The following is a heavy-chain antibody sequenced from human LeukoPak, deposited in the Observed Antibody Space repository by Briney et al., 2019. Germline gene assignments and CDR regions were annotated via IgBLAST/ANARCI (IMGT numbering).Heavy chain of an antibody. CDR2: SYHGDSDT. Sequence: KRGASLEISCEGAGSKFSNYWIAWGRQVAGKGLEWRGISYHGDSDTRESPSLQGEVNISAEKSINTAYVQWSSLKASDTAMYYCARHREGYSSNWSWFDPWGQGTLVTVSS. CDR1: GSKFSNYW. D-gene: IGHD6-13*01. J-gene: IGHJ5*02. CDR3: ARHREGYSSNWSWFDP. V-gene: IGHV5-51*01.